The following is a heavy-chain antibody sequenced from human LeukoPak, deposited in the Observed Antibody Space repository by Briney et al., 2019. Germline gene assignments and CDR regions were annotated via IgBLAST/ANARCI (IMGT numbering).Heavy chain of an antibody. CDR3: ATFPGVGATTVDY. J-gene: IGHJ4*02. D-gene: IGHD1-26*01. V-gene: IGHV4-34*01. CDR1: GGSLSGYY. Sequence: SETLSLTCAVYGGSLSGYYWSWIRQPPGKGLEWIGEINHSGSTNYNPSLKSRVTISVDTSKNQFSLKLSSVTAADTAVYYCATFPGVGATTVDYWGQGTLVTVSS. CDR2: INHSGST.